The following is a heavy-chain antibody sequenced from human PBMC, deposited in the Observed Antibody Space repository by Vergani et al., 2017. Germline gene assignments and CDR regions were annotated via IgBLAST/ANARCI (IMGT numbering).Heavy chain of an antibody. J-gene: IGHJ4*02. CDR3: ATGAGPFDM. Sequence: QVQLQESGPGLVKPSETLSLTCSASGSPISYWCWSWLRQPAAKGLEWIGRVWPSGSTNYKPSLKSRVTMSIDTSKNQFSLKLTSVTAADTAVYYCATGAGPFDMWGQGILVTVSS. D-gene: IGHD7-27*01. V-gene: IGHV4-4*07. CDR2: VWPSGST. CDR1: GSPISYWC.